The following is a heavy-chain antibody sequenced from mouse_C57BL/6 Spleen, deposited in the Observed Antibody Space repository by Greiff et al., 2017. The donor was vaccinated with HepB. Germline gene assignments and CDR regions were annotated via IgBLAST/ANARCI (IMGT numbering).Heavy chain of an antibody. Sequence: QVQLQQSGPELVKPGASVKISCKASGYAFSSSWMNWVKQRPGKGLEWIGRIYPGDGDTNYNGKFKGKATLTADKSSSTAYMQLSSLTSEDSAVYFCARTFYYAMDYWGQGTSVTVSS. V-gene: IGHV1-82*01. CDR1: GYAFSSSW. J-gene: IGHJ4*01. CDR3: ARTFYYAMDY. CDR2: IYPGDGDT.